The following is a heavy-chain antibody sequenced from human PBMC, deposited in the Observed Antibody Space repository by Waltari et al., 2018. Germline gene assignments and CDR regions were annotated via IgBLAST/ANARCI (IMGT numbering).Heavy chain of an antibody. CDR3: AKRFRQWVVQNYYYGLDV. CDR1: GFTFSSGA. CDR2: ISGSGGKT. V-gene: IGHV3-23*01. J-gene: IGHJ6*02. Sequence: EVQLLESGGGLAQPGGSLRLSCAASGFTFSSGAMSWVRQAPGEGVGWVSSISGSGGKTYDADSLKGRFTISRDDSQNTLYLQMNSLRAEDTAVYFCAKRFRQWVVQNYYYGLDVWGQGTTVTVSS. D-gene: IGHD6-19*01.